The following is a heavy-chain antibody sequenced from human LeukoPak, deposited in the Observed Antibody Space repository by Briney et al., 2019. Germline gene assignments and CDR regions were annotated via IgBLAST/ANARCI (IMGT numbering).Heavy chain of an antibody. CDR3: ARAGGTSWADY. V-gene: IGHV3-7*01. CDR1: GFTFRDYW. Sequence: PGGSLRLSCEDSGFTFRDYWMTWVRQAPGKGLEWVANVKQDGTEKFYVDSVKGRFTISRDNGKNSLYLQMNSLRVEDTAIYYCARAGGTSWADYWGQGTLVTVSS. J-gene: IGHJ4*02. CDR2: VKQDGTEK. D-gene: IGHD6-13*01.